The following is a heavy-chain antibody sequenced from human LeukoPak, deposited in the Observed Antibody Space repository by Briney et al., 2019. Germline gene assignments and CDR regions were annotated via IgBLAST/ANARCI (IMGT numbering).Heavy chain of an antibody. Sequence: GRSLRLSCAAAGFIFDNYAMPWVRQAPGKGLEWVSRISWNTGNKDYADSVKGRFTISRDNAKNSLYLQMNSLRPEDTALYYCAKARGDYDSTGFDYWGQGTLVTVSS. CDR3: AKARGDYDSTGFDY. V-gene: IGHV3-9*01. D-gene: IGHD3-22*01. CDR1: GFIFDNYA. CDR2: ISWNTGNK. J-gene: IGHJ4*02.